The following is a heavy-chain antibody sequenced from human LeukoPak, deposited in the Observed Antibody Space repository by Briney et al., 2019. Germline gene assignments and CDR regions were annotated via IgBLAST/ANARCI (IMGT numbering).Heavy chain of an antibody. J-gene: IGHJ4*02. CDR1: GFTFSSYS. Sequence: GGSLRLSCAASGFTFSSYSMNWVRQAPGKGLEWVSSIGSSSSYIYYADSVKGRFTISRDNAKNSLYLQMNSLRAEDSAVYYCAKAPPYSSGWFQYYFDYWGQGTLVTVSS. CDR3: AKAPPYSSGWFQYYFDY. CDR2: IGSSSSYI. V-gene: IGHV3-21*01. D-gene: IGHD6-19*01.